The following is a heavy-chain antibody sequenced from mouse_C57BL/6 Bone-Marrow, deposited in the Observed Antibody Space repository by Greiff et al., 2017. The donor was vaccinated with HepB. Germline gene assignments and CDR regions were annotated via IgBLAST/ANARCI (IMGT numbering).Heavy chain of an antibody. CDR2: IWTGGGT. D-gene: IGHD1-1*01. CDR3: ARMGHDYGSLYYFDY. CDR1: GFSFTSYA. V-gene: IGHV2-9-1*01. Sequence: VKVVESGPGLVAPSQSLSITCTVSGFSFTSYAISWVRQPPGKGLEWLGVIWTGGGTNYNSALKSRLSISKDNSKSQVFLKMNSLQTDDTARYYCARMGHDYGSLYYFDYWGQGTTLTVSS. J-gene: IGHJ2*01.